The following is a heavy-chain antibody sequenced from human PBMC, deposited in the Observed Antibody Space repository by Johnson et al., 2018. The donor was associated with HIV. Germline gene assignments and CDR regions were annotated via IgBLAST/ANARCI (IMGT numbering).Heavy chain of an antibody. Sequence: QVQLVESGGGLVRPGRSLRLSCAASRFTFRDYYMSWIRQTPGKGLEWVSYISRSGSTIYYADSVKGLFTISRANAKNSLYLQMNSMSAEDTAGYYCSRDRVGATAFDIWGQGTLVTVSS. V-gene: IGHV3-11*04. CDR1: RFTFRDYY. CDR2: ISRSGSTI. CDR3: SRDRVGATAFDI. D-gene: IGHD1-26*01. J-gene: IGHJ3*02.